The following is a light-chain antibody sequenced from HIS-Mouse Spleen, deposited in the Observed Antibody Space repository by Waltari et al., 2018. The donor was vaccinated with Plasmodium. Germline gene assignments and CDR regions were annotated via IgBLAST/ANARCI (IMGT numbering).Light chain of an antibody. J-gene: IGLJ3*02. CDR3: CSYAGSYTWV. V-gene: IGLV2-11*02. Sequence: QSDLTQPRSVSGSPGQSATIPCTGTSSDVGGYNFVSWYQQHPGKAPKLMIYDVSKRPSGVPDRFSGSKSGNTASLTISGLQAEDEADYYCCSYAGSYTWVFGGGTKLTVL. CDR1: SSDVGGYNF. CDR2: DVS.